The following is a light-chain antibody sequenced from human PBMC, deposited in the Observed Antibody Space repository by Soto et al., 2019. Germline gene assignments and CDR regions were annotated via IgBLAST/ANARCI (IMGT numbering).Light chain of an antibody. CDR1: NLGVKT. J-gene: IGLJ1*01. V-gene: IGLV3-21*02. CDR3: QVWDPSSDHPYV. CDR2: VGS. Sequence: SYELTQPPSVSVAPGQTARIPCGGCNLGVKTVHWYPQKPGQAPVLAVSVGSDRPSGIPERFPGSNSGNTATLTISRVEAGDEADYYCQVWDPSSDHPYVFGTGTQLTVL.